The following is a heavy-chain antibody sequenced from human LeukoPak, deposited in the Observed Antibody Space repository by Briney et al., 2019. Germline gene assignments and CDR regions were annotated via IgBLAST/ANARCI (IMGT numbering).Heavy chain of an antibody. Sequence: GGSLRLSCAASGFTFSSYWMSWVRQAPGKGLEWVANIKQDGSEKYYVDSVKGRFTISRDNAKNSLYLQMNSLRAEDTAVYYCARGSKSYGDYIRSRIHYFDYWGQGTLVTVSS. D-gene: IGHD4-17*01. CDR3: ARGSKSYGDYIRSRIHYFDY. CDR1: GFTFSSYW. V-gene: IGHV3-7*04. J-gene: IGHJ4*02. CDR2: IKQDGSEK.